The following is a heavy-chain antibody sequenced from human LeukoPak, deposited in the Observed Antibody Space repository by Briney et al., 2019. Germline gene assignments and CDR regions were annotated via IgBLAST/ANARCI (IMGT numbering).Heavy chain of an antibody. CDR1: GFTLGSYW. D-gene: IGHD4/OR15-4a*01. CDR3: ARDVDYANPRHDY. CDR2: INSEGSST. V-gene: IGHV3-74*01. Sequence: PGGSLRLSCAASGFTLGSYWMHWVRQAPGKGLGWVSRINSEGSSTSYADSVKGRFTISRDNTKNSVYLQMNSLRAEDTAVYYCARDVDYANPRHDYWGQGTLVTVSS. J-gene: IGHJ4*02.